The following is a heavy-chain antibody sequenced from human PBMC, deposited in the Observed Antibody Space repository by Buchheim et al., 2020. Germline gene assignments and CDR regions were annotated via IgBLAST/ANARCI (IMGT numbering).Heavy chain of an antibody. CDR3: ARDRTRDFDY. CDR1: GFTFSSYA. V-gene: IGHV3-30*04. CDR2: ISYDGSNK. Sequence: QVQLVESGGGVVQPGRSLRLSCAASGFTFSSYAMHWVRQAPGKGLEWVAVISYDGSNKYYADSVKGRFTISRDNSQNTLYLQMNSLRAEDTAVYYCARDRTRDFDYWGQGTL. J-gene: IGHJ4*02.